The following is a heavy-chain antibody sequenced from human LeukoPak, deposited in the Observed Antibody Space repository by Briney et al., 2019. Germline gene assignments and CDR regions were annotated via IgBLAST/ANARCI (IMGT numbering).Heavy chain of an antibody. J-gene: IGHJ4*02. CDR2: ISAYNGNT. CDR3: ARGSYYDNSGEFDY. Sequence: ASVKVSCKASRYTFTSYGISWVRQAPGQGLEWMGWISAYNGNTNYAQKLQGRVTMTTDTSTSTAYMELRSLRSDDTAVYYCARGSYYDNSGEFDYWGQGTLVTVSS. CDR1: RYTFTSYG. D-gene: IGHD3-22*01. V-gene: IGHV1-18*01.